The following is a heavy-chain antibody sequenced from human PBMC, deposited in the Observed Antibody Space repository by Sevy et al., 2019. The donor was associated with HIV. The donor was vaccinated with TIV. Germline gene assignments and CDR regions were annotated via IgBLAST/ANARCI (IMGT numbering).Heavy chain of an antibody. D-gene: IGHD2-21*02. V-gene: IGHV1-46*01. CDR1: GYGFTSYE. J-gene: IGHJ5*02. CDR3: ARLRSCGGDCYYYDL. Sequence: ASVKVSCKASGYGFTSYEIHWVRQAPGQGLEWMGLINPFGGSTSSAERFQGRVTMIRDTSTTTVYMELRSLKSEDTAVYFCARLRSCGGDCYYYDLWGQGNLVTVSS. CDR2: INPFGGST.